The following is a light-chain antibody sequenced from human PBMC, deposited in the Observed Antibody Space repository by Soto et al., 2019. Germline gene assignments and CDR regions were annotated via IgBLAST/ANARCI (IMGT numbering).Light chain of an antibody. V-gene: IGKV3-11*01. CDR2: DAS. CDR3: QQRSNWPLT. Sequence: IVLPQSPATLSFSPEERATVSCRASQSVTNNYLAWYQQKPGQAPRLLIFDASKRATGIPARFSGSGSGTDFTLTISSLEPEDFAVYYCQQRSNWPLTFGGGTKVDIK. CDR1: QSVTNNY. J-gene: IGKJ4*01.